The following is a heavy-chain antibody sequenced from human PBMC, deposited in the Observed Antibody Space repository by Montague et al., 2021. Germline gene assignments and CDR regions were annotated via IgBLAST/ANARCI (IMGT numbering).Heavy chain of an antibody. CDR2: TNYSTNY. V-gene: IGHV4-39*01. J-gene: IGHJ6*02. CDR1: GGSITSSSYN. Sequence: SETLSLTCTVSGGSITSSSYNWGRLRPRQGKGFMWLVSTNYSTNYNYNLYLQSSITISVDTSKNSLSLTLSSATAADTAVYYGVLTSSLYSHSMHVWGQGTTVTVSS. D-gene: IGHD4-23*01. CDR3: VLTSSLYSHSMHV.